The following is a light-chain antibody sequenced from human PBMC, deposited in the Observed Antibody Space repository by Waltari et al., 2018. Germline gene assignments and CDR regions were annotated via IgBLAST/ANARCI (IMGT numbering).Light chain of an antibody. J-gene: IGKJ1*01. V-gene: IGKV1-39*01. CDR3: QKSSSTPPWT. Sequence: DIQMTQSPSSLSASVGDGVTITCRASQSISIYLNWYQQKPGKAPKLLIYAASTLHSGVPSRFSGSGSGPEFTLTISSLQPEDFATYYCQKSSSTPPWTFGQGTKVEIK. CDR2: AAS. CDR1: QSISIY.